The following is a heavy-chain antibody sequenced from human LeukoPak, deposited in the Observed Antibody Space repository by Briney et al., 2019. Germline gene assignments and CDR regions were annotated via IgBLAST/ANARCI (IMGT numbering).Heavy chain of an antibody. J-gene: IGHJ6*02. V-gene: IGHV3-23*01. Sequence: GGSLRLSCAASGFTFSSYAMTWVRQASGKRLEWVSAISGGGDSTYHADSVKGRSTISRDNSKNTLYLQMNSLRAEDTAVYYCAFPRNYYGSGSLRYYYYGMDVWGQGTTVTVSS. CDR3: AFPRNYYGSGSLRYYYYGMDV. D-gene: IGHD3-10*01. CDR1: GFTFSSYA. CDR2: ISGGGDST.